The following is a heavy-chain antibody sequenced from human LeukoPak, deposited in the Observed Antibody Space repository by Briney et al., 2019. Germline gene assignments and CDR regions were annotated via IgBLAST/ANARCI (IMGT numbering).Heavy chain of an antibody. CDR3: ARAPYRSGFYFFDP. J-gene: IGHJ5*02. D-gene: IGHD3-22*01. CDR1: GYSISSGYY. V-gene: IGHV4-38-2*01. CDR2: IYHSGST. Sequence: SETLSLTCAVSGYSISSGYYWGWIRQPPGKGLEWIGSIYHSGSTYCNPSLKSRVTISVDTSKNQFSLELRSVTAADTAVYYCARAPYRSGFYFFDPWGQGTLVTVSS.